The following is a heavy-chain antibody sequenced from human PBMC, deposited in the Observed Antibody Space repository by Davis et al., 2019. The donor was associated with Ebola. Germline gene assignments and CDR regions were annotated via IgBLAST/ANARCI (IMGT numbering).Heavy chain of an antibody. V-gene: IGHV3-23*01. CDR1: GFTFSSYA. Sequence: GGSLRLSCAASGFTFSSYAMSWFRQAPGKGLEWVSAISGSGGSTYYADSVKGRFTISRDNSKNTLYLQMNSLRAEDTAVYYCAKVESGYFDWLPVSYGMDVWGQGTTVTVSS. CDR2: ISGSGGST. J-gene: IGHJ6*02. CDR3: AKVESGYFDWLPVSYGMDV. D-gene: IGHD3-9*01.